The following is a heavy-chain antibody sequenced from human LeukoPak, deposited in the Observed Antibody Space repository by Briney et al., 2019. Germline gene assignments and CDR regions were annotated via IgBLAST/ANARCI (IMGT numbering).Heavy chain of an antibody. CDR2: INPDSGGT. J-gene: IGHJ4*02. Sequence: ASVKVSRKASGYTFSDYFINWVRQAPGQGLEWMGWINPDSGGTNYAQNFQGRVTMTRDTSISSAYMDLSRLRSDDTAVYYCARRDRSGDFGYWGQGTLVTVSS. V-gene: IGHV1-2*02. CDR3: ARRDRSGDFGY. CDR1: GYTFSDYF. D-gene: IGHD3-22*01.